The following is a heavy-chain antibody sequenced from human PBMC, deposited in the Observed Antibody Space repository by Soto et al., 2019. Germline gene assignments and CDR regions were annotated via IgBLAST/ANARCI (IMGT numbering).Heavy chain of an antibody. CDR2: SIPIFGTA. CDR1: GGTFSSYA. J-gene: IGHJ5*02. D-gene: IGHD3-10*01. V-gene: IGHV1-69*06. Sequence: QVQLVQSGAEVKKPGSSVKVSCKASGGTFSSYAISWVRQAPGQGLEWMGGSIPIFGTANYAQKFQGRVTITADKSTSTAYMELSSLRSEDTAVYYCARGGYPGYYYGSGSYYWFDPWGQGTLVTVSS. CDR3: ARGGYPGYYYGSGSYYWFDP.